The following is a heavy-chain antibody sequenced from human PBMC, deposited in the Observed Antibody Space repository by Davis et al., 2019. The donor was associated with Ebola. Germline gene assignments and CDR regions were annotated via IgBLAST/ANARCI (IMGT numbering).Heavy chain of an antibody. V-gene: IGHV4-4*02. CDR2: IYHSGST. CDR1: GGSLSSSNW. D-gene: IGHD2-21*01. Sequence: MPSETLSLTCTVSGGSLSSSNWWSWVRQPPGKGLEWIGEIYHSGSTNYNPSLKSRVTISVDKSKNQFSLKLSSVTAADTAVYYCARKSRLGGFDPWGQGTLVTVSS. J-gene: IGHJ5*02. CDR3: ARKSRLGGFDP.